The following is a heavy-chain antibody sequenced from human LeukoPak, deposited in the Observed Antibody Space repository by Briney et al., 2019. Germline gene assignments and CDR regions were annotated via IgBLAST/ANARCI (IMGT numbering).Heavy chain of an antibody. V-gene: IGHV1-69*13. CDR2: TFPIFGTA. J-gene: IGHJ5*02. CDR1: GGSFSSYA. Sequence: SAKVSCMASGGSFSSYAISWVRQAPGQGLEWMGGTFPIFGTANSAQKYQGRVTTTADASTSTAYIEMSSLRSEDTGVYYCARDRIQFSLGWFDPWGQGTLVTVSS. CDR3: ARDRIQFSLGWFDP. D-gene: IGHD5-18*01.